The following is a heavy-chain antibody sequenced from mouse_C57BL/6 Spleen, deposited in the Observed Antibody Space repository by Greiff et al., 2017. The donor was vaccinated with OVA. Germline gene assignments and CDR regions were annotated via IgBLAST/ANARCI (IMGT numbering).Heavy chain of an antibody. V-gene: IGHV1-77*01. D-gene: IGHD2-1*01. J-gene: IGHJ2*01. Sequence: QVQLQQSGAELVKPGASVKISCKASGYTFTDYYINWVKQRPGQGLEWIGKIGPGSGSTYYNEKFKGKATLTADKSSSTAYMQLSSLTSEDSAVYFCARSAGYYGNYPYYFDYWGQGTTLTVSS. CDR1: GYTFTDYY. CDR3: ARSAGYYGNYPYYFDY. CDR2: IGPGSGST.